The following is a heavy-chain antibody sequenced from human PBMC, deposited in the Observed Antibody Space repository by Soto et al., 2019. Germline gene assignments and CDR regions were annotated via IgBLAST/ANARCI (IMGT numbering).Heavy chain of an antibody. J-gene: IGHJ3*02. CDR3: AREVRVRGFAFDI. Sequence: HPGGSLRLSCAVSGFTFSIYAMSWVRQAPGKGLEWVSAISTTGDSTYYADSVKGRFTISRDNSKNMLYLQMNSLRVEDTAVYYCAREVRVRGFAFDIWGQGTMVTVSS. CDR2: ISTTGDST. V-gene: IGHV3-23*01. CDR1: GFTFSIYA. D-gene: IGHD3-3*01.